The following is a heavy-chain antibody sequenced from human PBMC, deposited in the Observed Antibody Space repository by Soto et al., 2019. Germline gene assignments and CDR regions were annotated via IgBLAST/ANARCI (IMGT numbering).Heavy chain of an antibody. CDR1: GYTFTRYG. CDR2: ISAYNGNT. Sequence: GASVKVSCKASGYTFTRYGISWVRQAPGQRLEWMGWISAYNGNTNYAQKLQGRVTMTTDTSTSTAYMELRSLRSDDTAVYYCAREAVPPLGLKYSSSTGMYVRCQRTTLTVSS. J-gene: IGHJ6*02. V-gene: IGHV1-18*01. CDR3: AREAVPPLGLKYSSSTGMYV. D-gene: IGHD2-21*01.